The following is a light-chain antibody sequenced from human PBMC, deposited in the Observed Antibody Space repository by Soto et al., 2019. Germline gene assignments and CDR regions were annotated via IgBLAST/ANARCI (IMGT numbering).Light chain of an antibody. CDR2: RNN. J-gene: IGLJ2*01. V-gene: IGLV1-47*01. CDR1: RSNIGSNY. Sequence: QSVLTQPPSASGTPGQRVTISCSGSRSNIGSNYVFWYQHLPGTAPKLLIYRNNQLPSGVPDRFSGSKSGTSASLAISGLRSEDETDYYCAAWDDSLSGVVFGGGTKLTVL. CDR3: AAWDDSLSGVV.